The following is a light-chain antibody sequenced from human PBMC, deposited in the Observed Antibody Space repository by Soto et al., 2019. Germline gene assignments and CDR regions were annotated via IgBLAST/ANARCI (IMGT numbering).Light chain of an antibody. CDR2: GAS. CDR3: QPYNNWPPIT. Sequence: ELVMTQSPANLSVSPGERATLSCRASQSVSSNLAWYQQKPGQAPRLLIYGASTRATGIPARFSGSGSGTEFTLTISSLQSEDFAVYFCQPYNNWPPITFGQGTRLEI. V-gene: IGKV3-15*01. CDR1: QSVSSN. J-gene: IGKJ5*01.